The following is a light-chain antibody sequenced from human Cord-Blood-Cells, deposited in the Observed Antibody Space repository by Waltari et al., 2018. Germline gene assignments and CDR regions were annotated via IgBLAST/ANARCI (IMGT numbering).Light chain of an antibody. CDR2: DAS. Sequence: EIVLTQSPATLSLSPGERATLSCRASQSVSSYLAWYQQQPGQAPRLLIYDASNRATGIPARFSGSGSGTDFTLTISSLEPEDFAVYYCQQRSNWLYTFGQGTKPEIK. CDR1: QSVSSY. V-gene: IGKV3-11*01. CDR3: QQRSNWLYT. J-gene: IGKJ2*01.